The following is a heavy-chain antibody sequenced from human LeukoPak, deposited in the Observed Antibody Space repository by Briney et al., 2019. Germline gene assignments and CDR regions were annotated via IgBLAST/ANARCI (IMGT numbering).Heavy chain of an antibody. CDR3: AKGTWGGYYFDC. Sequence: GGSLRLSCAASGFTFSSYAMTWVRQAPGKGPDWVSAISTSGSNTYYADSAKGRFTISRDNSKNTLYLQMNSLRAEDTAIYYCAKGTWGGYYFDCWGQGTLVTVSS. D-gene: IGHD3-16*01. V-gene: IGHV3-23*01. CDR2: ISTSGSNT. J-gene: IGHJ4*02. CDR1: GFTFSSYA.